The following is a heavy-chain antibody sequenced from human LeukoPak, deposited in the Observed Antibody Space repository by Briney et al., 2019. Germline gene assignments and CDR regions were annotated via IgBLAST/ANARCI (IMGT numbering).Heavy chain of an antibody. CDR2: INHSGST. D-gene: IGHD2-2*01. J-gene: IGHJ4*02. CDR1: GESFSGYY. Sequence: SEALSLTCTVYGESFSGYYWSWIRQPPGKGLEWIGEINHSGSTNYNPSLKSRVIISLDTSKNLFSLKLTSMTAADTAVYYCASTERCSTTCPLDYWGQGTLVTVSS. V-gene: IGHV4-34*01. CDR3: ASTERCSTTCPLDY.